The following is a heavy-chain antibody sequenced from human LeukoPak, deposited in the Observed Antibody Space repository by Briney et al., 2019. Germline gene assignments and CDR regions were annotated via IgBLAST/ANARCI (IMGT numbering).Heavy chain of an antibody. V-gene: IGHV3-66*01. D-gene: IGHD4-23*01. CDR2: IYSGGST. J-gene: IGHJ4*02. Sequence: HPGGSLRLSCAASGFTVSSNYMSWVRQAPGKGLEWVSVIYSGGSTHYVDSVKGRFTISRDSSKDTLYLQMNSLRAEDTAVYYCVKEYGGLDYWGQGILVTVSS. CDR3: VKEYGGLDY. CDR1: GFTVSSNY.